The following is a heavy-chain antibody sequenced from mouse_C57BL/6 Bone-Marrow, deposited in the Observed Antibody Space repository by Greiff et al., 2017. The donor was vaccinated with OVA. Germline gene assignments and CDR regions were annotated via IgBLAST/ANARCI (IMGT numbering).Heavy chain of an antibody. CDR3: GRRDPFTTVVATDWYFDV. J-gene: IGHJ1*03. V-gene: IGHV1-11*01. Sequence: QVHVKQSGAELASPGASVTLSCKASGYTFTDHIMNWVKKRPGQGLEWIGRIYPVSGETNYNQKFMGKATFSVDRSSSTVYMVLNSLTSEDPAVYYCGRRDPFTTVVATDWYFDVWGTGTTVTVSS. CDR2: IYPVSGET. D-gene: IGHD1-1*01. CDR1: GYTFTDHI.